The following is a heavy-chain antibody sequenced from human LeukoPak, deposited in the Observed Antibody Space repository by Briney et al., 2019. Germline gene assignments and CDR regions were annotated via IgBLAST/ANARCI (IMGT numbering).Heavy chain of an antibody. Sequence: SETLSLTCTVSGGSISSSSYYWGWIRQPPGKGLEWIGSIYYSGSTYYNPSLKSRVTISVDTSKNQFSLKLSSVTATDAGVYYCAMPFRAGYMDVWGKGTTVTISS. CDR1: GGSISSSSYY. CDR3: AMPFRAGYMDV. V-gene: IGHV4-39*01. CDR2: IYYSGST. J-gene: IGHJ6*03.